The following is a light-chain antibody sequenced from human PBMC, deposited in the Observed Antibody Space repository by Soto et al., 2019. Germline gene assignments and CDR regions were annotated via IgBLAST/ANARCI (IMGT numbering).Light chain of an antibody. CDR3: QQYGGSPLT. V-gene: IGKV3-20*01. Sequence: PGDGVSLSCGASQTVPNNYLAWYQQKPDQAPRLLIFGASNRATGIPDRFGGSGSGTDFTLSISRLEPEDFAVYYCQQYGGSPLTFGGGARLEVK. J-gene: IGKJ4*01. CDR2: GAS. CDR1: QTVPNNY.